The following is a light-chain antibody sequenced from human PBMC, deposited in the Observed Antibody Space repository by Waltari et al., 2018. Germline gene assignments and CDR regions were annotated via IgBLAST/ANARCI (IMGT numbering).Light chain of an antibody. CDR2: DVN. J-gene: IGLJ1*01. CDR3: SSYTTGSTRYV. V-gene: IGLV2-14*03. CDR1: SRDIAPHNF. Sequence: QSALTQPASVSGSPGQSITLPCTGTSRDIAPHNFVSSYHKHPGKAPKVMIFDVNNRPSVVSSRFSGSKSGNTASLTSSGRQAEDEADYYCSSYTTGSTRYVFGSGTNVTVL.